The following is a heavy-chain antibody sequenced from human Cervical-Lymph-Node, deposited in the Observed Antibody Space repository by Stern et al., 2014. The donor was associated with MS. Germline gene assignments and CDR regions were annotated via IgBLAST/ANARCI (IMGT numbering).Heavy chain of an antibody. CDR1: GGSISSSSYY. CDR3: ARHARAGPTPVDY. J-gene: IGHJ4*02. Sequence: QLQLQESGPGLVKPSETLSLTCTVSGGSISSSSYYWGWIRQPPGKGLEWTGSIYSRGTNSYNPSLKSRVTLSADPPQNQFSLKLTSVTAADTAVYYCARHARAGPTPVDYWGQGTLVTVSS. D-gene: IGHD1-26*01. V-gene: IGHV4-39*01. CDR2: IYSRGTN.